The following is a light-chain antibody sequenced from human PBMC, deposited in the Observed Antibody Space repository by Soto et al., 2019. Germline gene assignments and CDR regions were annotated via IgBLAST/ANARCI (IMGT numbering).Light chain of an antibody. Sequence: DIVLTQSPGTLSSSPGERASLSCRASQSVSSGHLAWYQQKPGQAPRFLIYRTSDRANGIPGRFSGSGSGTDFTLSISRLEPEDFAIYYCQQYGSSPITFGQGTRLEIK. J-gene: IGKJ5*01. CDR1: QSVSSGH. CDR2: RTS. CDR3: QQYGSSPIT. V-gene: IGKV3-20*01.